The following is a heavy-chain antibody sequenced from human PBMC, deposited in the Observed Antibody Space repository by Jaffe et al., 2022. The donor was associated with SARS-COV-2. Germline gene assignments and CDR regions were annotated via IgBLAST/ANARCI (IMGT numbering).Heavy chain of an antibody. CDR3: ARHAGGSSGWYRLKY. V-gene: IGHV4-39*01. CDR1: GGSISSSSYY. J-gene: IGHJ4*02. CDR2: IYYSGST. D-gene: IGHD6-19*01. Sequence: QLQLQESGPGLVKPSETLSLTCTVSGGSISSSSYYWGWIRQPPGKGLEWIGSIYYSGSTYYNPSLKSRVTISVDTSKNQFSLKLSSVTAADTAVYYCARHAGGSSGWYRLKYWGQGTLVTVSS.